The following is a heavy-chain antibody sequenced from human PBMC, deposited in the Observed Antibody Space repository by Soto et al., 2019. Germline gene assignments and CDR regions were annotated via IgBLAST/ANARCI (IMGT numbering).Heavy chain of an antibody. D-gene: IGHD1-26*01. Sequence: PSETLSLTCTVSGDSISSSTYYWAWIRQPPGKGLEWIGSIYSSGSAYYNPSLKSRVTMSVETSKNQFSLKVNSVTAADTALYFCARPGRTRHYYYYMDVWGKGTTVT. J-gene: IGHJ6*03. CDR1: GDSISSSTYY. CDR3: ARPGRTRHYYYYMDV. V-gene: IGHV4-39*01. CDR2: IYSSGSA.